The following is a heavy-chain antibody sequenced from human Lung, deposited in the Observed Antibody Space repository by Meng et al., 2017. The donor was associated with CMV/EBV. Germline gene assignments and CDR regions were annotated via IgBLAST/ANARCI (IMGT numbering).Heavy chain of an antibody. V-gene: IGHV7-4-1*02. CDR2: INTNTGNP. Sequence: GQLVQSGLELKKPGASVKGSCKASGYTFTSYAMNWVRQAPGQGLEWMGWINTNTGNPTYAQGFTGRFVFSLDTSVSTAYLQISSLKAADTAVYYCARLYCSGGSCYTIDYWGQGTLVTVSS. D-gene: IGHD2-15*01. CDR1: GYTFTSYA. J-gene: IGHJ4*02. CDR3: ARLYCSGGSCYTIDY.